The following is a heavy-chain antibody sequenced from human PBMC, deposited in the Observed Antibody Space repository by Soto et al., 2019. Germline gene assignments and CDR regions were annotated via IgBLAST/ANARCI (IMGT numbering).Heavy chain of an antibody. CDR2: TYYRSKWYN. V-gene: IGHV6-1*01. J-gene: IGHJ6*02. Sequence: SETLSLTCAISGDSVSSNSAAWNWIRQSPSRGLEWLGRTYYRSKWYNDYAVSVKSRITINPDTSKNQFSLQLNSVTPEDTAVYYCTNSGWDYYYGMDVCGQRTTLTVSS. CDR3: TNSGWDYYYGMDV. D-gene: IGHD6-19*01. CDR1: GDSVSSNSAA.